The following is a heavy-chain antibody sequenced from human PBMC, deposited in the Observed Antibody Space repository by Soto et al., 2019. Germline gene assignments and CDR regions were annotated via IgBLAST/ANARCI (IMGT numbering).Heavy chain of an antibody. J-gene: IGHJ4*02. Sequence: SETLSLTCTVSGGSISSSSYYWGWIRQPPGKGLEWIGSIYYSGSTYYNPSLKSRVTISVDTSKNQFSLKLSSVTAADTAVYYCAINSESYGEVFQGYYFDYWGQGTLVTVSS. CDR1: GGSISSSSYY. V-gene: IGHV4-39*01. D-gene: IGHD1-26*01. CDR3: AINSESYGEVFQGYYFDY. CDR2: IYYSGST.